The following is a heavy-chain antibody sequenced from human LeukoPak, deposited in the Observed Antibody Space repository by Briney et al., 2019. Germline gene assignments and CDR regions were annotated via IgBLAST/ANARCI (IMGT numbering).Heavy chain of an antibody. CDR2: IKKQVDGGAT. CDR1: GFTFRNVW. V-gene: IGHV3-15*01. J-gene: IGHJ3*02. CDR3: TTDCSSTSCYGDGAFDI. D-gene: IGHD2-2*01. Sequence: GGSLRLSCAASGFTFRNVWMSWVRQAPGKGLEWVGRIKKQVDGGATDYAAPVKGRFTISRDDSKNTLYLQMNSLKTEDTAVYYCTTDCSSTSCYGDGAFDIWGQGTMVTVSS.